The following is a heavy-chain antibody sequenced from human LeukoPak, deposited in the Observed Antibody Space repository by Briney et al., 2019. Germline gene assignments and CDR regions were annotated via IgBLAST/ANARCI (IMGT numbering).Heavy chain of an antibody. CDR2: IYYSGST. Sequence: SETLSLTCTVSGGSISSYYWSWIRQPPGKGLEWIGYIYYSGSTNYNPSPKSRVTISVDTSKNQFSLKLSSVTAADTAVYYCARTRLDIVVVPAARWFDPWGQGTLVTVSS. CDR3: ARTRLDIVVVPAARWFDP. J-gene: IGHJ5*02. CDR1: GGSISSYY. D-gene: IGHD2-2*01. V-gene: IGHV4-59*01.